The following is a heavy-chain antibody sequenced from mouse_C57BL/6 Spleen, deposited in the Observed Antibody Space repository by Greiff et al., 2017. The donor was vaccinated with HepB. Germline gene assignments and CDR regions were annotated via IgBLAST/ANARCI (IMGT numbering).Heavy chain of an antibody. V-gene: IGHV1-72*01. CDR2: IDPNSGGT. CDR3: ARSPLITTVVDYAMDY. D-gene: IGHD1-1*01. J-gene: IGHJ4*01. Sequence: QQSCKASGYTFTSYWMHWVKQRPGRGLEWIGRIDPNSGGTKYNEKFKSKATLTVDKPSSTAYMQLSSLTSEDSAVYYCARSPLITTVVDYAMDYWGQGTSVTVSS. CDR1: GYTFTSYW.